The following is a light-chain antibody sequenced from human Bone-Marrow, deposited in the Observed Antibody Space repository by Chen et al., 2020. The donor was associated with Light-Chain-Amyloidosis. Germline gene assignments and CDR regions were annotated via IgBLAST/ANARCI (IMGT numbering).Light chain of an antibody. Sequence: SYDLTQPPSVSVSPGQTARITCSGDALSKQYAYWYQQRPGQAPVLVIFDDNKRPSGSPERFSGSSSGKTLSLTISGVQAEDEADYYCQSTDATGSYVVFGGGTKLTVL. V-gene: IGLV3-25*03. CDR3: QSTDATGSYVV. CDR1: ALSKQY. J-gene: IGLJ2*01. CDR2: DDN.